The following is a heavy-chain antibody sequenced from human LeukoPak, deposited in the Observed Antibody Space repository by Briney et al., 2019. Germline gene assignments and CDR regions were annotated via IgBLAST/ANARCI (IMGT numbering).Heavy chain of an antibody. V-gene: IGHV3-23*01. J-gene: IGHJ4*02. CDR2: ISGSGGST. CDR1: GFTFSSYA. CDR3: ATYCSSTSCRGEDY. Sequence: GGSLRLSCAASGFTFSSYAMSWVRQAPGKGLEWVSAISGSGGSTYYAASVKGRFTISRDNSKNTLYLQMNSLRAEDTAVYYCATYCSSTSCRGEDYRGQGTLVTVSS. D-gene: IGHD2-2*01.